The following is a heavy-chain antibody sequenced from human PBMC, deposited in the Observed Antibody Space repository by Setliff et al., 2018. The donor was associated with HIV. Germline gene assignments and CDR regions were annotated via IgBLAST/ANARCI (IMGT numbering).Heavy chain of an antibody. CDR2: MYYDGNT. CDR3: ARHRAAYWYYDY. V-gene: IGHV4-39*01. CDR1: GDSISRRTYY. J-gene: IGHJ4*02. D-gene: IGHD2-8*02. Sequence: SETLSLTCTVSGDSISRRTYYWDWLRQPPGKGLEWIGSMYYDGNTFYNTSLKSRLTISVDTSKHQLSLKLSSVTAADTAVYYCARHRAAYWYYDYWGQGTLVTVSS.